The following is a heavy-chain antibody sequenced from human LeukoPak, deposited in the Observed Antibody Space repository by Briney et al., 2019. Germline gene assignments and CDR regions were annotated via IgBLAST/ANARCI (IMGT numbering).Heavy chain of an antibody. Sequence: SETLSLTCTVSGGSISSYYWSWIRQPPGKGPEWIGYIYYSGSTNYNPSLKSRVTISVDTSKNQFSLKLSSVTAADTAVYYCAREKMATGPNYFDYWGQGTLVTVSS. J-gene: IGHJ4*02. CDR1: GGSISSYY. V-gene: IGHV4-59*01. D-gene: IGHD5-24*01. CDR3: AREKMATGPNYFDY. CDR2: IYYSGST.